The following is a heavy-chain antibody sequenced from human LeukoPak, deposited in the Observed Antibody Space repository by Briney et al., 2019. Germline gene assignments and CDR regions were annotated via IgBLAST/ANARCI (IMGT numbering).Heavy chain of an antibody. CDR3: ARQSGSSGYYYLDY. CDR2: IYYSGYT. V-gene: IGHV4-59*08. D-gene: IGHD3-22*01. Sequence: SETLSLTCTVSGGSISSYYWSWIRQPPGKGLEWIGYIYYSGYTNYNPSLNSRVTISVDTSKNQFSLRLSSVTAADTAMYYCARQSGSSGYYYLDYWGQGTLVTVSS. J-gene: IGHJ4*02. CDR1: GGSISSYY.